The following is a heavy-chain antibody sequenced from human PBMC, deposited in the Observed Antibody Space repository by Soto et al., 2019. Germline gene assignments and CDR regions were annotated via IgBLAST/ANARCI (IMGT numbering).Heavy chain of an antibody. CDR1: GFTFSSYS. V-gene: IGHV3-21*01. D-gene: IGHD2-2*01. Sequence: PGGSLRLSCAASGFTFSSYSMNWVRQAPGKGLEWVSSISSSSSYIYYADSVKGRFTISRDNAKNSLYLQMNSLRAEDTAVYYCARDGGYDQLLVTEAFDIWGQGTMVTVSS. J-gene: IGHJ3*02. CDR2: ISSSSSYI. CDR3: ARDGGYDQLLVTEAFDI.